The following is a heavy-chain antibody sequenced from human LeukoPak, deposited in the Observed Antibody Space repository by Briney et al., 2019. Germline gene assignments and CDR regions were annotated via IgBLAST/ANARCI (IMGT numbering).Heavy chain of an antibody. V-gene: IGHV3-74*01. CDR2: INTDESTT. J-gene: IGHJ4*02. CDR3: ARWSTTPDTEAGDY. CDR1: GFTFSNYW. D-gene: IGHD1/OR15-1a*01. Sequence: GGSLRLSCAASGFTFSNYWIHWVRQAPGKGLVWVSRINTDESTTTYADSVKGRFSISRDNAKNTVYLQMNNLRAEDTAVYFCARWSTTPDTEAGDYWGQGTLVTVSS.